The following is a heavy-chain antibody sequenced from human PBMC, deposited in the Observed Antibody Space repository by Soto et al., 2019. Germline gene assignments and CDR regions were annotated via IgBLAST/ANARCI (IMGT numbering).Heavy chain of an antibody. D-gene: IGHD6-19*01. CDR3: AKDITVAGSRWGYSYYYGLDV. J-gene: IGHJ6*02. CDR2: ISYDGSNK. Sequence: QVQLVESGGGVVQPGRSLRLSCAASGFTFSSYGMHWVRQAPGKGLEWVAVISYDGSNKYYADSVKGRLTISRDNSKNTLYMQMNGLRAEDTAVYYCAKDITVAGSRWGYSYYYGLDVWGQGTTVTVSS. V-gene: IGHV3-30*18. CDR1: GFTFSSYG.